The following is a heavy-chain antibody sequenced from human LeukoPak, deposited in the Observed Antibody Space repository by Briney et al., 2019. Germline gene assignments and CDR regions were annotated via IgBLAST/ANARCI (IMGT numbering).Heavy chain of an antibody. CDR2: IYTSGST. CDR3: ARDSGSYLSAFDI. CDR1: GGSISSGSYY. D-gene: IGHD1-26*01. Sequence: SETLTLTCTVSGGSISSGSYYWSWIRQPAGKGLEWIGRIYTSGSTNYNPSLKSRVTISVDTSKNQFSLKLSSVTAADTAVYYCARDSGSYLSAFDIWGQGTMATVSS. V-gene: IGHV4-61*02. J-gene: IGHJ3*02.